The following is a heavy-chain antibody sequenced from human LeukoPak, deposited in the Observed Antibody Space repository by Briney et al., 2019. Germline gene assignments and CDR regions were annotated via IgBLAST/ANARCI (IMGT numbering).Heavy chain of an antibody. Sequence: PGGSLRLSCAASGFTVSSNHMSWVRQAPGKGLEWVSVIYSGGSTDYADSVKGRFTISRDNSENTLYLQMNSLRAEDTAVYYCARDKEGGYDYWGQGALVTVSS. J-gene: IGHJ4*02. CDR1: GFTVSSNH. CDR3: ARDKEGGYDY. V-gene: IGHV3-53*01. CDR2: IYSGGST. D-gene: IGHD3-22*01.